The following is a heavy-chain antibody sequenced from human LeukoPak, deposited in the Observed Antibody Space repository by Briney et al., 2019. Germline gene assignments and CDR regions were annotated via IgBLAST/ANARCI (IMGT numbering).Heavy chain of an antibody. D-gene: IGHD6-13*01. CDR3: AKGGGSSWSIPSPFDY. J-gene: IGHJ4*02. CDR1: GYTLTELS. CDR2: FDPEDGET. V-gene: IGHV1-24*01. Sequence: ASVKVSCKVSGYTLTELSMHWVRQAPGKGLEWMGGFDPEDGETIYAQKFQGRVTMTEDTSTDTAYMELSSLRSEDTAVYYCAKGGGSSWSIPSPFDYWGRGTLVTVSS.